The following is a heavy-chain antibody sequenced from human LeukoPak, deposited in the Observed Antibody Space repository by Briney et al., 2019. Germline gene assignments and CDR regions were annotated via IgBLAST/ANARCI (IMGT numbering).Heavy chain of an antibody. Sequence: PGASLRLSCAASGFTFSSYAMSWVRQAPGKGLEWVSAISGSGGSTYYADSVKGRFTISRDNSKNTLYLQMNSLRADDTAVYYCAKGKNGTGYLNWFDPWGEGTLVTVSS. CDR1: GFTFSSYA. CDR3: AKGKNGTGYLNWFDP. CDR2: ISGSGGST. J-gene: IGHJ5*02. V-gene: IGHV3-23*01. D-gene: IGHD3-9*01.